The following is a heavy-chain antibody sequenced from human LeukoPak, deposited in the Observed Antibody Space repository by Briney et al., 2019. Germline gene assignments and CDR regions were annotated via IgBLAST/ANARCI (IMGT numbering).Heavy chain of an antibody. CDR3: AKATPTRFHYYDSRS. CDR2: ISSSSSYI. J-gene: IGHJ5*02. Sequence: GGSLRLSCAASGFTFSYYTMNWVRQAPGKGLEWVSSISSSSSYIYYADSVKGRFTISRDNAKNSLYLQMNSLRAEDTAVYYCAKATPTRFHYYDSRSWGQGTLVTVSS. D-gene: IGHD3-22*01. CDR1: GFTFSYYT. V-gene: IGHV3-21*04.